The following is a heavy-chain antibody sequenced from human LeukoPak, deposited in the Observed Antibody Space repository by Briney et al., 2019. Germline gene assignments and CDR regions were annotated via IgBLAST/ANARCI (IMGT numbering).Heavy chain of an antibody. V-gene: IGHV1-2*02. CDR3: ARETGCSGGSCYDYFDY. J-gene: IGHJ4*02. Sequence: ASVKVSCKASGYTFTGYYMHWVRQAPGQGLEWMGWINPNSGGTNYAQKFQGRVTMNRDTSISTAYMELSRLRSDDTAVYYCARETGCSGGSCYDYFDYWGQGTLVTASS. CDR1: GYTFTGYY. CDR2: INPNSGGT. D-gene: IGHD2-15*01.